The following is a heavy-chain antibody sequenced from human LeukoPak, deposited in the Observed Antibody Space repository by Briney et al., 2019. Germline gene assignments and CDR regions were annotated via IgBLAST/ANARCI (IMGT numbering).Heavy chain of an antibody. D-gene: IGHD3-22*01. CDR3: ARSDYYDSSALDY. CDR1: GFMFSSYW. J-gene: IGHJ4*02. Sequence: PGGSLRLSCAASGFMFSSYWMTWVRQAPGKGLEWVSVIYSGGSTYYADSVKGRFTISRDNSKNTLYLQMNSLRAEDTAVYYCARSDYYDSSALDYWGQGTPVTVSS. CDR2: IYSGGST. V-gene: IGHV3-53*01.